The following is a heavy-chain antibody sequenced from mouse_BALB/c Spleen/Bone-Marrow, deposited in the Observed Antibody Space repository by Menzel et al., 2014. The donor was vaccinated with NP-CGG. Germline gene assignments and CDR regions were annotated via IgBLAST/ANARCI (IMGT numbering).Heavy chain of an antibody. CDR1: GFTFTDYY. CDR3: ARYGYDYFDY. J-gene: IGHJ2*01. D-gene: IGHD2-2*01. V-gene: IGHV7-3*02. CDR2: IRNKANGYTT. Sequence: EVQLVESGGGLVQPGGSLILSCATSGFTFTDYYMSWVRQPPGKALEWLGFIRNKANGYTTEYSASVKGRFTISRDNSQSILYLQMNTLRAEDSATYYCARYGYDYFDYWGQGTTLTVSS.